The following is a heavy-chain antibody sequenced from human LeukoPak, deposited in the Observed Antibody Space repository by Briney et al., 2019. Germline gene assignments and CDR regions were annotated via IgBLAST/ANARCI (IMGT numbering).Heavy chain of an antibody. J-gene: IGHJ4*02. CDR1: GYTFNSHY. D-gene: IGHD1-26*01. CDR2: INPSGGST. Sequence: ASVKVSCKAFGYTFNSHYLHWVRQAPGQGLEWMGIINPSGGSTSYAQKFQGRVTMTRDTSTSTVYMELSSLRSEDTAVYYCARVSGATAYYFDYWGQGTLVTVSS. CDR3: ARVSGATAYYFDY. V-gene: IGHV1-46*02.